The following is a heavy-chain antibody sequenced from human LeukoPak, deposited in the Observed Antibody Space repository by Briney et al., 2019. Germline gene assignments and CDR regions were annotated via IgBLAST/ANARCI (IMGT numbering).Heavy chain of an antibody. CDR2: IYSSGST. J-gene: IGHJ5*02. CDR1: GGSISSYY. CDR3: ARVGDEYSGYDRWFDP. D-gene: IGHD5-12*01. Sequence: SETLSLTCTVSGGSISSYYWSWIRQPAGKGLEWIGRIYSSGSTSSSPSLKSRVTMSVDTSKNHFSLKLSSVTAADTAVYYCARVGDEYSGYDRWFDPWGQGTLVTVSS. V-gene: IGHV4-4*07.